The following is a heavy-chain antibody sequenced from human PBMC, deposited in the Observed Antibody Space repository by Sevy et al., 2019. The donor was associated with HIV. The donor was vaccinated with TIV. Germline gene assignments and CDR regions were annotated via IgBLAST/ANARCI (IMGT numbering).Heavy chain of an antibody. Sequence: GGSLRLSCAASGFTFSSYAMHWVRQAPGKGLEWVAVISYDGSNKYYADSVRGRFNISRDSSKNTLYLQMHSLRPEDTAVYYCARDLEVYGGWEQTSQGMDVWGQGTTVTVSS. V-gene: IGHV3-30-3*01. D-gene: IGHD1-26*01. J-gene: IGHJ6*02. CDR3: ARDLEVYGGWEQTSQGMDV. CDR1: GFTFSSYA. CDR2: ISYDGSNK.